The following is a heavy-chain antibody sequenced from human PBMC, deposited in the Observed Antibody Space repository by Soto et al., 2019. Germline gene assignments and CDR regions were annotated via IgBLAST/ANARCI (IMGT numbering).Heavy chain of an antibody. CDR1: GFTFSIYG. CDR3: ARDIESSFEY. V-gene: IGHV3-33*01. Sequence: LRLSCSASGFTFSIYGMHWVRQAPGKWLEWVAVIWYDGSNKYYADSVKGRFTISRDNSKNTLYLQMNSLRAEDTAVYYCARDIESSFEYWGQGTLVTVSS. D-gene: IGHD3-16*02. CDR2: IWYDGSNK. J-gene: IGHJ4*02.